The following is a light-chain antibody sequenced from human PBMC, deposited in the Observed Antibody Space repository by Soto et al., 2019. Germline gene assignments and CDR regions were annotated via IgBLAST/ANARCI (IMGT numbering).Light chain of an antibody. CDR1: QGIGET. J-gene: IGKJ4*01. CDR2: DTS. Sequence: EVVMRHSPTTLSVSPGAGANLSCRASQGIGETLALYQHKPGKTPRLLIYDTSTRATGVPTRFSGSRSGAEFTITINSMKYEDFEVYYCQPYNNSTLTFGGGTKVDIK. CDR3: QPYNNSTLT. V-gene: IGKV3-15*01.